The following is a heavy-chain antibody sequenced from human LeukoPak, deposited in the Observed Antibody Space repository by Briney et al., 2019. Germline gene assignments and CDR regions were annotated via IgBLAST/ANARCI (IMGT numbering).Heavy chain of an antibody. V-gene: IGHV4-61*01. D-gene: IGHD3-3*01. J-gene: IGHJ3*02. CDR1: GDPVSRGSYY. CDR3: ARGRFLDAFDI. Sequence: SETLSLTCTVSGDPVSRGSYYWSWIRQPPGKGLEWIGYIYYSGSTKYKPSLKSRVTISVDTSKNQFSLKLSSVTAADTAVYYCARGRFLDAFDIWGQGTMVTVSS. CDR2: IYYSGST.